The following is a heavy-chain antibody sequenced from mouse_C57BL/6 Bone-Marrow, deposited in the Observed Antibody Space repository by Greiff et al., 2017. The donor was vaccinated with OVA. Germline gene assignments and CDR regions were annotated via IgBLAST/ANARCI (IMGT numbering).Heavy chain of an antibody. D-gene: IGHD1-1*01. CDR1: GYTFTDYY. CDR3: SSGRLCYYGVDY. Sequence: VQLQQSGPELVKPGASVKISCKASGYTFTDYYMNWVKRSHGQSLEWIGDINPNNGGTSYNQKFTGKATLTVDKSSSTAYMALRRLTSEDSAVYYCSSGRLCYYGVDYWGQGTTLTVSS. CDR2: INPNNGGT. V-gene: IGHV1-26*01. J-gene: IGHJ2*01.